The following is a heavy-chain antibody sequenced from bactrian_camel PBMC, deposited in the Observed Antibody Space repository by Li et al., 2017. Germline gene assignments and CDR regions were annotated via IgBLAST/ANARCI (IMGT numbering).Heavy chain of an antibody. Sequence: VQLVESGGGSVQAGGSLRLSCAVSRFSYSTYCMAWFRQVPGKEREGVAGIGSDGTTSYADSVKGRFTISQDNAKNTLYLQMISSKPEDTATYYCAANQAWACLSGPWFQQSAYNYWGQGTQVTVS. CDR2: IGSDGTT. CDR1: RFSYSTYC. V-gene: IGHV3S67*01. J-gene: IGHJ4*01. D-gene: IGHD1*01. CDR3: AANQAWACLSGPWFQQSAYNY.